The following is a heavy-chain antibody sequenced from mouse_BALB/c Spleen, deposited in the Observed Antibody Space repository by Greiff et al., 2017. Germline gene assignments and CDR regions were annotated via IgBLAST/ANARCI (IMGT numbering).Heavy chain of an antibody. V-gene: IGHV5-9-4*01. Sequence: EVHLVESGGGLVKPGGSLKLSCAASGFTFSSYAMSWVRQSPEKRLEWVAEISSGGSYTYYPDTVTGRFTISRDNAKNTLYLEMSSLRSEDTAMYYCAREGYYAMDYWGQGTSVTVSS. CDR3: AREGYYAMDY. J-gene: IGHJ4*01. CDR2: ISSGGSYT. CDR1: GFTFSSYA.